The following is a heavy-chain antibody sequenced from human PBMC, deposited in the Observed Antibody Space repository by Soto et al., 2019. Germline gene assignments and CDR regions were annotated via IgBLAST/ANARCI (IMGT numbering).Heavy chain of an antibody. CDR2: IYYGGST. V-gene: IGHV4-61*01. CDR1: GGSVSSVLKH. D-gene: IGHD1-1*01. Sequence: SETQSVTYTVSGGSVSSVLKHWRWIRPPPGKGLEWVGYIYYGGSTDYNPSLKSRVTISIDQSKNQFHLKLNSVTAADTAVYYCASNKQPRAGGPPRPDYRGQGTPVTVSS. J-gene: IGHJ4*02. CDR3: ASNKQPRAGGPPRPDY.